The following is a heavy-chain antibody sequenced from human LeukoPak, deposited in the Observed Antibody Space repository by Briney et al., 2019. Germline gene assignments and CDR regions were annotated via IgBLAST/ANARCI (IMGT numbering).Heavy chain of an antibody. J-gene: IGHJ6*02. CDR3: ARVSTFDYYGSGSYYLDV. D-gene: IGHD3-10*01. CDR2: IYYSGST. V-gene: IGHV4-39*07. Sequence: SETLSLTCSVSGGSISSSSFYWGWIRQPPGKGLEWIGSIYYSGSTYYNPSLKSRVTISLDTSKNQFSLKLSSVTAANTAVYYCARVSTFDYYGSGSYYLDVWGQGTTVTVSS. CDR1: GGSISSSSFY.